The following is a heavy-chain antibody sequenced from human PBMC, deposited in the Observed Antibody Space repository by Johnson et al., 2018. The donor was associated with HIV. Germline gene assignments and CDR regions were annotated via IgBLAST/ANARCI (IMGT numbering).Heavy chain of an antibody. CDR2: ISYDGSNK. CDR3: ARDQAYRSSWAFSFDI. CDR1: GFTFSSYA. D-gene: IGHD6-13*01. V-gene: IGHV3-30-3*01. J-gene: IGHJ3*02. Sequence: QVQLVESGGGLIQPGGSLRLSCSASGFTFSSYAMHWVRQAPGKGLEWVAVISYDGSNKYYADSVKGRFTISRDNSKNTVFLQMNSLRSDETAVYFCARDQAYRSSWAFSFDIWGQGTMVIVSS.